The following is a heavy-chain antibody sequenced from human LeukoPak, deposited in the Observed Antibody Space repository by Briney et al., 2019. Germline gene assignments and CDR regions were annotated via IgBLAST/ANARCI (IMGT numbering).Heavy chain of an antibody. Sequence: AASVKVSCKASGYTFTSYGISWVRQAPRQGLEWMGWISAHNGNTNYAQKLQGRVTMTTDTSTSTAYMELRSLRSDDTAVYYCARVRLLWFGEGYNWFDPWGQGTLVTVSS. D-gene: IGHD3-10*01. V-gene: IGHV1-18*04. CDR3: ARVRLLWFGEGYNWFDP. CDR2: ISAHNGNT. J-gene: IGHJ5*02. CDR1: GYTFTSYG.